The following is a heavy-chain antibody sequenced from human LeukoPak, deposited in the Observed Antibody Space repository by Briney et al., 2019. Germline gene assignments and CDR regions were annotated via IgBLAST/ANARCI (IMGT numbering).Heavy chain of an antibody. J-gene: IGHJ1*01. CDR2: ISNTGGST. D-gene: IGHD3-22*01. V-gene: IGHV3-64D*06. CDR1: GFTFSNYV. Sequence: PGGSLRLSCSVSGFTFSNYVMHWVRQAPGRGLEYVSAISNTGGSTYYADSVKGSFTISRDNSKNTLYLQMSSLRAEDTAVYYCARDRSGYFQNWGQGTLVTVSS. CDR3: ARDRSGYFQN.